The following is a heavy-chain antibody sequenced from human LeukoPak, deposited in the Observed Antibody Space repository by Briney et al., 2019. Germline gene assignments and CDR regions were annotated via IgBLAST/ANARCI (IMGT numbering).Heavy chain of an antibody. CDR3: VKDRGSGSPRYFQH. CDR2: IYSGGST. D-gene: IGHD3-10*01. J-gene: IGHJ1*01. Sequence: QPGGSLRLSCAASGFTVSSNYMSWVRQAPGKGLEWVSVIYSGGSTYYADSVKGRFAISRDNSKNTLYLQMSSLRAEDTAVYYCVKDRGSGSPRYFQHWGQGTLVTVSS. V-gene: IGHV3-66*01. CDR1: GFTVSSNY.